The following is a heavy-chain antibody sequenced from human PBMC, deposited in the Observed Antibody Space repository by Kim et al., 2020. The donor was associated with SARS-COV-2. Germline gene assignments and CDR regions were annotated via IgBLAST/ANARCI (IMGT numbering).Heavy chain of an antibody. CDR1: GGTFSSYA. CDR2: IIPIFGTA. CDR3: ASNSRDGYIDY. J-gene: IGHJ4*02. Sequence: SVKVSCKASGGTFSSYAISWVRQAPGQGLEWMGGIIPIFGTANYAQKFQGRVTITADESTSTAYMELSSLRSEDTAVYYCASNSRDGYIDYWAREPWSPSPQ. V-gene: IGHV1-69*13.